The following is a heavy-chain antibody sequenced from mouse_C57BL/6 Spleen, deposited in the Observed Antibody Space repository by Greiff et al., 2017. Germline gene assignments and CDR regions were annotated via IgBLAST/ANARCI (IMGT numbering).Heavy chain of an antibody. CDR1: GFTFSSYG. CDR2: ISSGGSYT. D-gene: IGHD4-1*01. J-gene: IGHJ2*01. CDR3: ARGGTNWDYFDY. Sequence: EVQVVESGGDLVKPGGSLKLSCAASGFTFSSYGMSWVRQTPDKRLEWVATISSGGSYTYYPDSVKGRFTISRDNAKNTLYLQMSSLKSEDTAMYYCARGGTNWDYFDYWGQGTTLTGSS. V-gene: IGHV5-6*01.